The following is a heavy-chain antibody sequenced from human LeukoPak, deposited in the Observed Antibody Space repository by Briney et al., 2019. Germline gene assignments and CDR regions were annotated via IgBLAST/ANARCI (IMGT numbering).Heavy chain of an antibody. CDR1: GYTFTGYY. D-gene: IGHD2-2*01. J-gene: IGHJ4*02. CDR3: ARIEALAGYWSSTSCYPFDY. V-gene: IGHV1-2*02. CDR2: INPNSGGT. Sequence: ASVKVSCKASGYTFTGYYMHWVRQAPGQGLEWMGWINPNSGGTNYAQKFQGRVTMTRDTSISTAYMELSRLRSDDTAVYYCARIEALAGYWSSTSCYPFDYWGQGTLVTVSS.